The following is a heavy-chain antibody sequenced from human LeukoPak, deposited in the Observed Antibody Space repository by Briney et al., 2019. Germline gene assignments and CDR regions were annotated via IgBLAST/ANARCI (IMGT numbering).Heavy chain of an antibody. J-gene: IGHJ5*02. CDR1: GVNFSNYA. V-gene: IGHV3-23*01. CDR3: AKVRGSRAYNWFDP. CDR2: ISGSGRST. Sequence: GGSLRLSCAASGVNFSNYAMTWVREAPGKGLDWVSSISGSGRSTYYADSVKGRFTISRDNPNNTLYLQVNNLKAEDTAMYFCAKVRGSRAYNWFDPWGQGTLVTVSS. D-gene: IGHD6-13*01.